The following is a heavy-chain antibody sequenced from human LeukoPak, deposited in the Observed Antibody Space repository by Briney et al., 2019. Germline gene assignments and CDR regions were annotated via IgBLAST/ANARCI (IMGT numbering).Heavy chain of an antibody. Sequence: PSETLSLTCAVYGGSFSGYYWSWIRQPPGKGLEWIGEINHSGSTNYNPSLKSRVTISVDTSKNQFSLKVSSVTAADTAVYYCARGGGYNWFDPCGQGTLVTVSS. CDR1: GGSFSGYY. CDR3: ARGGGYNWFDP. J-gene: IGHJ5*02. CDR2: INHSGST. V-gene: IGHV4-34*01.